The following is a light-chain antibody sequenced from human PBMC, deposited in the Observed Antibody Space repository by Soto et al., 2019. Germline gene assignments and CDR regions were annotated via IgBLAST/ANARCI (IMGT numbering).Light chain of an antibody. CDR3: SSYTTTTRL. J-gene: IGLJ3*02. Sequence: QSALTQPASVSGSPGQSITISCTGTSSDIGSNNYVSWFQQRPGKVPTLIIYEVINRPSGVSTHFSGSKSGNTASLTISGLLPEDEAEYYCSSYTTTTRLFGGGTKVTVL. V-gene: IGLV2-14*01. CDR1: SSDIGSNNY. CDR2: EVI.